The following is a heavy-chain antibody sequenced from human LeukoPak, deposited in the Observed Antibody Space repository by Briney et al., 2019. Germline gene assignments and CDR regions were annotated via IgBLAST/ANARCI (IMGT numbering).Heavy chain of an antibody. CDR1: GFTFSSYG. V-gene: IGHV3-30*03. D-gene: IGHD3-10*01. J-gene: IGHJ3*02. CDR2: ISYDGSNK. CDR3: QLYYYGSGSYYNPDAFDI. Sequence: GRSLRLSCAASGFTFSSYGMHWVRQAPGKGLEWVAVISYDGSNKYYADSVKGRFTISRDNSKNTLYLRMNSLRAEDTAVYYCQLYYYGSGSYYNPDAFDIWGQGTMVTVSS.